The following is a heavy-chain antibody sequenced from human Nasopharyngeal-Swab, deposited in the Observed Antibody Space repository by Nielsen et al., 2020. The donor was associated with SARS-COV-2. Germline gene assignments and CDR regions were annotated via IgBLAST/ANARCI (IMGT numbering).Heavy chain of an antibody. D-gene: IGHD3-16*02. CDR3: ARESKGGYDYIWGSYRPYQYYFDY. CDR2: IYYSGST. Sequence: WIRQPPGKGLEWIDYIYYSGSTNYNPSFESRVIMSVDTSRNQFSLKLNSVTAADTAVYYCARESKGGYDYIWGSYRPYQYYFDYWGQGTLVTVSS. J-gene: IGHJ4*02. V-gene: IGHV4-59*01.